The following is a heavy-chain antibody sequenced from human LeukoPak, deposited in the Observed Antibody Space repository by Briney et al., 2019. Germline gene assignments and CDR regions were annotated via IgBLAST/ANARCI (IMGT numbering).Heavy chain of an antibody. CDR1: GFTFSSYA. CDR2: ISYDGSNK. CDR3: ARAIYSSGYLLWFDP. D-gene: IGHD3-3*01. Sequence: GGSLRLSCAASGFTFSSYAMHWVRQAPGKGLEWVAVISYDGSNKYYADSVKGRFTISRDNSKNTLYLQMNSLRAEDTAVYYCARAIYSSGYLLWFDPWGQGTLVTVSS. J-gene: IGHJ5*02. V-gene: IGHV3-30-3*01.